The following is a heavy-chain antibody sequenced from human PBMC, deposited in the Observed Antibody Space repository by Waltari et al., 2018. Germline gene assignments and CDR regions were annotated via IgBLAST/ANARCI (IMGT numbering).Heavy chain of an antibody. V-gene: IGHV3-48*04. Sequence: EVQLVESGGGLVQPGGSLRLSCAASGFPFSSYSLHWVRQAPGKGLEWISYISTSSSPIYYADSVKGRFTISRDNAKNSLYLQMNSLRAEDTAVYYCARGRVNGYMDVWGKGTTVTVSS. CDR1: GFPFSSYS. D-gene: IGHD3-10*01. CDR3: ARGRVNGYMDV. CDR2: ISTSSSPI. J-gene: IGHJ6*03.